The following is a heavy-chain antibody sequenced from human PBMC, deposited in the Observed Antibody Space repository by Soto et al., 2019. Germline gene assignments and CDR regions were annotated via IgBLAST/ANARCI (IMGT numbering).Heavy chain of an antibody. V-gene: IGHV4-59*11. D-gene: IGHD7-27*01. CDR3: ARANWYSEY. CDR2: VYYTGST. Sequence: QVHLQESGPGLVKPSETLSLTCSVSGGSINHHYWSWIRQPPGKGLEWIGYVYYTGSTHYNPPLKSRVTMSVDTSKNQFSLNLTSLTAADTAIYYCARANWYSEYWGQGTLVTVSS. J-gene: IGHJ4*02. CDR1: GGSINHHY.